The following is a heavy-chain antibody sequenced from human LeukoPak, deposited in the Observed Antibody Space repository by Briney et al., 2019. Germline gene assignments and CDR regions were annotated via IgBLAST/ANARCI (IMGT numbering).Heavy chain of an antibody. CDR3: AKDRGSSTPRYYFDY. V-gene: IGHV3-33*06. CDR2: IWFDGDNK. CDR1: GFTFSSYG. Sequence: GKSLRLSCAASGFTFSSYGMHWVRQAPGKGLEWVAVIWFDGDNKYYADSVKGRFTISRDNSKNTLYLQMNSLRAEDTAVYYCAKDRGSSTPRYYFDYWGQGTLVTVSS. J-gene: IGHJ4*02. D-gene: IGHD6-13*01.